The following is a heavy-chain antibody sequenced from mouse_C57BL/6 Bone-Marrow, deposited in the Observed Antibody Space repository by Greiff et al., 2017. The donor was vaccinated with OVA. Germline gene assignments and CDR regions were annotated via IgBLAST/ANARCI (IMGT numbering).Heavy chain of an antibody. V-gene: IGHV1-55*01. J-gene: IGHJ2*01. D-gene: IGHD4-1*01. CDR3: ARGRNWDSRGYFDY. CDR2: IYPGSGST. CDR1: GYTFTSYW. Sequence: QVQLQQPGAELVKPGASVKMSCKASGYTFTSYWITWVKQRPGQGLEWIGDIYPGSGSTNYNEKFKSKATLTVDTSSSTAYMQLSSLTSEDSAVYYCARGRNWDSRGYFDYWGQGTTLTVSS.